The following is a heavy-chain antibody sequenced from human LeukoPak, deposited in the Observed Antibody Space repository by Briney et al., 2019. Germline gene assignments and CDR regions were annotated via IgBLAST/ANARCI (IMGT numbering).Heavy chain of an antibody. CDR3: ARGTPPYCSGGSCYYPYFDY. Sequence: PSETLSLTCTVSGGSISSYYWSWIRQPAGKGLEWIGRIYNSGSTNYNPSLKSRVTMSVDTSKNQFSLKLSSVTAADTAVYYCARGTPPYCSGGSCYYPYFDYWGQGTLVTVSS. J-gene: IGHJ4*02. CDR2: IYNSGST. V-gene: IGHV4-4*07. D-gene: IGHD2-15*01. CDR1: GGSISSYY.